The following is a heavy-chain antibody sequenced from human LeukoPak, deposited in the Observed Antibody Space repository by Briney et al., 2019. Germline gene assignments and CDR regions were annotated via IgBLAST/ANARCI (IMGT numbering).Heavy chain of an antibody. CDR2: IIPIFGTA. V-gene: IGHV1-69*06. D-gene: IGHD1-7*01. CDR3: ARDFYNWNYVLSAFDI. Sequence: SVKVSCKASGGTFTSSAISWVPQAPGQGLEWMGGIIPIFGTANYAQKFQGRVTITADKSTSTAYMELSSLRSEDTAVYYCARDFYNWNYVLSAFDIWGQGTMVTVSS. J-gene: IGHJ3*02. CDR1: GGTFTSSA.